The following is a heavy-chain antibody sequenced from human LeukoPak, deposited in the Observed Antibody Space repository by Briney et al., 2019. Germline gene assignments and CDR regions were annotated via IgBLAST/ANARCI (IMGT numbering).Heavy chain of an antibody. CDR3: ARDLTGSQDY. V-gene: IGHV3-74*01. J-gene: IGHJ4*02. CDR2: VNPDGSGT. CDR1: GFTLSAYW. Sequence: PGGSLRLSCAASGFTLSAYWVHWVRQAPGKRLVWVSRVNPDGSGTSYADSVKGRFTISRDDAKNTLYMYMNSLRAEDTAVYFCARDLTGSQDYWGQGTLVTVSS. D-gene: IGHD4/OR15-4a*01.